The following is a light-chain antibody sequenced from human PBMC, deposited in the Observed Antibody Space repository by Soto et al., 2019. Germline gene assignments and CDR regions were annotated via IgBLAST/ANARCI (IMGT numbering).Light chain of an antibody. V-gene: IGLV2-14*01. CDR3: SSYSSSATPYV. CDR2: EVT. CDR1: SIEIGPYNY. J-gene: IGLJ1*01. Sequence: QSALTQPASVCGSPGQSITISCILTSIEIGPYNYVSWYQQHPDKAPKLILYEVTNRPSGASDRFSGSKSGNAAFLTISGLQAEDEADYYCSSYSSSATPYVFGTGTKVTVL.